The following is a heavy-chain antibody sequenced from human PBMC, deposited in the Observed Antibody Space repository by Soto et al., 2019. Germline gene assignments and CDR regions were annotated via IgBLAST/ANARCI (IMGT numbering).Heavy chain of an antibody. CDR3: ARPVTTVATSLAY. J-gene: IGHJ4*02. D-gene: IGHD4-17*01. V-gene: IGHV4-34*01. Sequence: QVQLQQWGAGLLKPSETLSLTCAVYGESFNDYYWTWIRQSPGRGLEWIGEINHTGSTIYSPSFKTRVTLSVDTSKNQFSMKLNYVTAADAGVYYCARPVTTVATSLAYWGRGTLVTVSS. CDR1: GESFNDYY. CDR2: INHTGST.